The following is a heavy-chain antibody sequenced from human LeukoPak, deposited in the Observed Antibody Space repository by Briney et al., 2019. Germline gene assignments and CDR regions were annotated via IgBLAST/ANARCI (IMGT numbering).Heavy chain of an antibody. D-gene: IGHD5-18*01. CDR1: RYTFTGYY. CDR3: ARATALGQLWSLWG. Sequence: ASVKVSCKASRYTFTGYYMDWVRQAPGQGLEWMGWINPNSGGTNYAQKFQGRVTMTRDTSISTAYMELSRLRSDDTAVYYCARATALGQLWSLWGWGQGTLVTVSS. V-gene: IGHV1-2*02. CDR2: INPNSGGT. J-gene: IGHJ4*02.